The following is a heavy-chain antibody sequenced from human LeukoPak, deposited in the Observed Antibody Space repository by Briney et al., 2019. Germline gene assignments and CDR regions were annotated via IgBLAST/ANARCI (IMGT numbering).Heavy chain of an antibody. Sequence: PGGSLRLSCAASGFTFSSYAMSWVRQAPGKGLEWVSSVSGSGDSTYYADSVKGRFTISRDNSKNTLYLQMNSLRAEDTAVYYCGGTTEGNWFDPWGQGTLVTVSS. CDR3: GGTTEGNWFDP. D-gene: IGHD1-1*01. CDR1: GFTFSSYA. J-gene: IGHJ5*02. CDR2: VSGSGDST. V-gene: IGHV3-23*01.